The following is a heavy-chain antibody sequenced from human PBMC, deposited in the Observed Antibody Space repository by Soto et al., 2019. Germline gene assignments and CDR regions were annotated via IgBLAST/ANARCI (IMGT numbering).Heavy chain of an antibody. V-gene: IGHV3-11*01. J-gene: IGHJ4*02. CDR3: GRSHGAGSY. D-gene: IGHD4-17*01. Sequence: QVRLVESGGDLVKPGESLRLSCVASGFTFIDYYMNWVRQAPGKGLEWVSYISSTGKNIYYSDSVKGRFIVSRDNAKNSLFLQMNSLTGDDTAIYYCGRSHGAGSYWGRGTRVTVSS. CDR1: GFTFIDYY. CDR2: ISSTGKNI.